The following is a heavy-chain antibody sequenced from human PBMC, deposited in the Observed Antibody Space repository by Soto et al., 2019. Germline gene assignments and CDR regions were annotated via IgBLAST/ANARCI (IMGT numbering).Heavy chain of an antibody. D-gene: IGHD6-25*01. V-gene: IGHV4-59*01. J-gene: IGHJ5*02. Sequence: SETLSLTCTVSGGSISTYYWSRIRQPPGMGLEWIGYIYYDGSTSYNPSLRSRVTISVDTSKNQFSLILSSVTSADTAVYYCARDQLSSGLYVWFDPWGQGTLVTVSS. CDR1: GGSISTYY. CDR3: ARDQLSSGLYVWFDP. CDR2: IYYDGST.